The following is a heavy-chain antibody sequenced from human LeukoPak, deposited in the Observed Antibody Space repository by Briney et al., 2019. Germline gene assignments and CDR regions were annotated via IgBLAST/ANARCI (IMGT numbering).Heavy chain of an antibody. Sequence: SETLSLTCIVSGGSIRGTSYYLGWIRQPPGEGLEWIGGLYYSGTTYYNPSAEGRFSISLHPSQTQFSLKLTSVTAAATVIYYCAFWSTYYSRWGEYNWGQGTPVTVSS. CDR1: GGSIRGTSYY. V-gene: IGHV4-39*07. D-gene: IGHD3-3*01. J-gene: IGHJ4*02. CDR2: LYYSGTT. CDR3: AFWSTYYSRWGEYN.